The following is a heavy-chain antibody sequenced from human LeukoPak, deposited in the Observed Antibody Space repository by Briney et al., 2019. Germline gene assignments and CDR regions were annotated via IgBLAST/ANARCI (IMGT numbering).Heavy chain of an antibody. CDR3: AREGPRGNSQFDY. D-gene: IGHD2/OR15-2a*01. CDR1: GFTFSSYG. J-gene: IGHJ4*02. CDR2: IWYDGTNK. Sequence: GGSLRLSCAASGFTFSSYGMHWVRQAPGKGLEWVALIWYDGTNKYYADSVKGRLTISRDNSQNTLYLQMNSLRAEDTAVYYCAREGPRGNSQFDYWGQGTLVTVSS. V-gene: IGHV3-33*01.